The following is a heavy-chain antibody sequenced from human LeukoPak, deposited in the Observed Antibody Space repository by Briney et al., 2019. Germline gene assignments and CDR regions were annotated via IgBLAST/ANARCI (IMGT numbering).Heavy chain of an antibody. CDR1: GGSISSSSYY. V-gene: IGHV4-39*07. J-gene: IGHJ6*03. CDR3: ARGYSGSYYRYYYYYMDV. D-gene: IGHD1-26*01. CDR2: IYYSGST. Sequence: SETLSLTCTVSGGSISSSSYYWGWIRQPPGKGLEWIGSIYYSGSTYYNPSLKSRVTISVDTSKNQFSLKLSSVTAADTAVYYCARGYSGSYYRYYYYYMDVWGKGTTVTVSS.